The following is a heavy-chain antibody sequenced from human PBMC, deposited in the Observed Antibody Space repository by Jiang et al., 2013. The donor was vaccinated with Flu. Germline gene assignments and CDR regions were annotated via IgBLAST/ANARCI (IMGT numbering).Heavy chain of an antibody. CDR3: ARDHSKYYDSSGYFDY. CDR1: GGTFSSYA. CDR2: SSLSLVQ. Sequence: SGGTFSSYASAGCDRPLDKGLSGWEGSSLSLVQQTTHRKFQGRVTITADEPTGTAYMALSSLRSEDTAVYYCARDHSKYYDSSGYFDYWGQGTLVTVSS. V-gene: IGHV1-69*01. J-gene: IGHJ4*02. D-gene: IGHD3-22*01.